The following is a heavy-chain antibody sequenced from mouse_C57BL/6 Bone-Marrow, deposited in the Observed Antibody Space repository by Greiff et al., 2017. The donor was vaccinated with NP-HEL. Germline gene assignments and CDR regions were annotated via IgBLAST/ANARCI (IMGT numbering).Heavy chain of an antibody. CDR3: ARNGYYGYFDV. V-gene: IGHV1-22*01. CDR2: INPNNGGT. D-gene: IGHD2-2*01. CDR1: GYTFTDYN. J-gene: IGHJ1*03. Sequence: VQLQQSGPELVKPGASVKMSCTASGYTFTDYNMHWVKQSHGKSLEWIGYINPNNGGTSYNQKFKGKATLTVNKSSSTAYMELRSLTSEDSAVYYCARNGYYGYFDVWGTGTTVTVSS.